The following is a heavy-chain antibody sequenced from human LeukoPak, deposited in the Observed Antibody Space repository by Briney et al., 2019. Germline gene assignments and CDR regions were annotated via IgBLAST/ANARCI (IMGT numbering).Heavy chain of an antibody. Sequence: SETLSLTCTVSGGSISSSTYYWGWIRQPPGKGLEGIGSIYYSGSTSYNPSLKSRVTISVDTSKNQFSLKLDSLTAADTAVYYCARNASDSGTSYFDYWGQGTLVTVSS. CDR1: GGSISSSTYY. CDR2: IYYSGST. D-gene: IGHD1-26*01. J-gene: IGHJ4*02. CDR3: ARNASDSGTSYFDY. V-gene: IGHV4-39*01.